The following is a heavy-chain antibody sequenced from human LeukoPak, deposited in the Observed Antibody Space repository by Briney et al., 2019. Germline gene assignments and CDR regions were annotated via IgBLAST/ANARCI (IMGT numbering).Heavy chain of an antibody. D-gene: IGHD5-24*01. J-gene: IGHJ3*02. CDR2: IYSGGST. CDR3: ARGGGRDGFPDAFDI. Sequence: GGSLRLSCTASGFTVSSNYMSWVRQAPGKGLEWVSVIYSGGSTYYADSVKGRFTIPRDNSKNTLYLRMNSLRAEDTAVYYCARGGGRDGFPDAFDIWGQGTMVTVSS. CDR1: GFTVSSNY. V-gene: IGHV3-53*01.